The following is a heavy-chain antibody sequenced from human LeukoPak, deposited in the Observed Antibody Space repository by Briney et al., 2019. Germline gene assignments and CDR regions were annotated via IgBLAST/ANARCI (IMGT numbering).Heavy chain of an antibody. Sequence: GGSLRLSCAASGNYWMHWVRQAPGKGLVWVSHINSDGSWTNYADSVKGRFTISRDNSKNTLYLQMNSLRAEDTAVYYCAKDLEYDFWSGYYPLGHYGMDVWGQGTTVTVSS. CDR3: AKDLEYDFWSGYYPLGHYGMDV. CDR2: INSDGSWT. D-gene: IGHD3-3*01. V-gene: IGHV3-74*01. CDR1: GNYW. J-gene: IGHJ6*02.